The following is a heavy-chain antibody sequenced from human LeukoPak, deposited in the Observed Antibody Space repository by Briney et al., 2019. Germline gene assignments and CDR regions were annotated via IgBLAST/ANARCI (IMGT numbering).Heavy chain of an antibody. CDR2: INPNSGGT. CDR1: GYTFTGYY. D-gene: IGHD5-24*01. V-gene: IGHV1-2*02. CDR3: ARDRSRGKMATITGGY. Sequence: ASVKVSCEASGYTFTGYYMHWVRQAPGQGLEWMGWINPNSGGTNYAQKFQGRVTMTRDTSISTAYMELSRLRSDDTAVYYCARDRSRGKMATITGGYWGQGTLVTVSS. J-gene: IGHJ4*02.